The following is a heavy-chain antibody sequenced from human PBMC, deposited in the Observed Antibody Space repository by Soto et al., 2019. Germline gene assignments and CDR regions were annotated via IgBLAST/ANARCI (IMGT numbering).Heavy chain of an antibody. CDR3: ARGYPRSIFSTALATSYWFDS. CDR1: GGSFSGHY. J-gene: IGHJ5*01. CDR2: INHRGST. Sequence: QVQLQQWGAGLLKPSETLSLTCAVYGGSFSGHYWSWIRQYPGKGLEWIAEINHRGSTNYNPSLKRRVTKSVDASKIHFSLRVGAVTAAETAVYYCARGYPRSIFSTALATSYWFDSWGQGGLVTVSS. V-gene: IGHV4-34*01. D-gene: IGHD2-21*01.